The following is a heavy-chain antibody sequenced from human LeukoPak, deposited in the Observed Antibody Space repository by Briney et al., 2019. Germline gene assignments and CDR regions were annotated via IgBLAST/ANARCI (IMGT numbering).Heavy chain of an antibody. CDR3: ARGWIAETTVVTPYNY. J-gene: IGHJ4*02. CDR2: IIPIFGTA. Sequence: SVKVSCKASGGTFSNYAVNWVRQAPGQGLEWMGGIIPIFGTAHYAQKFQGRVTITADKSTSTAYMELKSLRSEDTAMYYCARGWIAETTVVTPYNYWGQGTLVTVSS. D-gene: IGHD4-23*01. CDR1: GGTFSNYA. V-gene: IGHV1-69*06.